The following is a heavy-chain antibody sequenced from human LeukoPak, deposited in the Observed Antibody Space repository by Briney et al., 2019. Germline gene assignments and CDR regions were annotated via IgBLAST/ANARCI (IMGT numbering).Heavy chain of an antibody. CDR1: GGSIISGDYF. CDR2: SYYSGST. Sequence: SQTLSLTCIVSGGSIISGDYFWSWIRQPPGKGLQWIGYSYYSGSTYYNPSLKSRVSISVDTSKNQFSLRLTSVTAADTAIYYCARASGVAINGGCFDPWGPGTLVTVSS. V-gene: IGHV4-30-4*01. D-gene: IGHD3-3*01. J-gene: IGHJ5*02. CDR3: ARASGVAINGGCFDP.